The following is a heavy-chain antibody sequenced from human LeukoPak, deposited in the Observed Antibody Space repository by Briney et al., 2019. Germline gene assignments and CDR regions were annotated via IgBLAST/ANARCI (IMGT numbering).Heavy chain of an antibody. V-gene: IGHV3-30*18. CDR1: GFTFSSYG. CDR2: ISYDGSNK. J-gene: IGHJ4*02. D-gene: IGHD7-27*01. CDR3: AKGGDWGLGWYFDY. Sequence: PGGSLRLSCAASGFTFSSYGMHWVRQAPGKGLEWVAVISYDGSNKYYADSVKGRFTISRDNSKNTLYLQMNSLRAEDTAVYYCAKGGDWGLGWYFDYWGQGTLVTVSS.